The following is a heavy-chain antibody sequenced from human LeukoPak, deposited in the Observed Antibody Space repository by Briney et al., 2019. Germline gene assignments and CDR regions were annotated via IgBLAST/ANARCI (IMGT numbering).Heavy chain of an antibody. CDR1: GCSISGSMYL. CDR2: IIYSGST. CDR3: ARQPRYYDSSDYYSFPDY. Sequence: SETLSVTCTVSGCSISGSMYLWGWIPQPPGKGLEWFGSIIYSGSTYYSPPLKSRVTISVDTSKNQFSLKLTSVTAADTAVYYCARQPRYYDSSDYYSFPDYWGQGTLVTVSS. D-gene: IGHD3-22*01. V-gene: IGHV4-39*01. J-gene: IGHJ4*02.